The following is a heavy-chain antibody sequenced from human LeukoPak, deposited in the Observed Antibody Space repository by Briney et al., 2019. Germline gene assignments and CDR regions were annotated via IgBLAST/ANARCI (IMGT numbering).Heavy chain of an antibody. V-gene: IGHV1-69-2*01. CDR2: VDPEDGET. CDR1: GYTFTDYY. Sequence: GASVKISCKVSGYTFTDYYMHWVQQAPGEGLEWMGLVDPEDGETIYAEKFQGRVTITADTSTDTAYMELSSLRSEDTAVYYCATDLHYGSGSRYMDVWGKGTTVTVSS. D-gene: IGHD3-10*01. J-gene: IGHJ6*03. CDR3: ATDLHYGSGSRYMDV.